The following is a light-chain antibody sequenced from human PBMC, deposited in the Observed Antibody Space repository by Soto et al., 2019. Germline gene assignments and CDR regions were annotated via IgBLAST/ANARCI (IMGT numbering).Light chain of an antibody. CDR3: TSWTTSTTMI. CDR2: DVN. V-gene: IGLV2-14*03. Sequence: QSALTQPASVSGSPGQSITISCTGTSSDIGAYNFVSWYQQHSGKAPKLMLYDVNIRPSGVSNRFSGSKSGNTASLTISGLQAEDEADYYCTSWTTSTTMIFGGGTQLTV. J-gene: IGLJ2*01. CDR1: SSDIGAYNF.